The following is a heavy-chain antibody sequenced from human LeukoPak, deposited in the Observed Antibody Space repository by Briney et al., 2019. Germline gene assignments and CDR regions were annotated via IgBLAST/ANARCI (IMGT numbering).Heavy chain of an antibody. Sequence: GGSLRLSCVASGFIVSSNYMTWVRQAPGKGLEWVSVIYSGGSTYYADSVKGRFTISRDNSKNTLYLQMNSLRAEDTAVYYCAKDRGVVINPFDYWGQGTLVTVSS. D-gene: IGHD3-3*01. CDR2: IYSGGST. CDR1: GFIVSSNY. J-gene: IGHJ4*02. V-gene: IGHV3-53*01. CDR3: AKDRGVVINPFDY.